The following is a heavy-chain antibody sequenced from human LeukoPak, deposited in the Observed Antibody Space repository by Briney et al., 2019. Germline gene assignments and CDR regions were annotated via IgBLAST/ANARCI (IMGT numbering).Heavy chain of an antibody. CDR2: VYYSGST. CDR1: GGSISSSNYY. V-gene: IGHV4-39*01. J-gene: IGHJ5*02. Sequence: SETLSLTCTVSGGSISSSNYYWGWVRQPPGKGLEWIGSVYYSGSTYSNPSLKSRITIYVDKSKNQFSLRLSSVTAADTGIYYCARRDYGAPRWFDPWGQGTLVTVSS. D-gene: IGHD4-17*01. CDR3: ARRDYGAPRWFDP.